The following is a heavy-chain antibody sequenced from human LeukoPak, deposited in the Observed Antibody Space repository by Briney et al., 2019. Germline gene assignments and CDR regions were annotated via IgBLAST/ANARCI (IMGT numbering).Heavy chain of an antibody. CDR1: GGSFSGYY. Sequence: PSETLSLTCAVYGGSFSGYYWSWIRQPPGKGLEWIGEINHSGSTNYNPSLKSRVTISVDTSKNQFSLKLSSVTAADTAVYYCARVKAGSGSDYWGQGTLVTVSS. J-gene: IGHJ4*02. V-gene: IGHV4-34*01. CDR2: INHSGST. D-gene: IGHD3-10*01. CDR3: ARVKAGSGSDY.